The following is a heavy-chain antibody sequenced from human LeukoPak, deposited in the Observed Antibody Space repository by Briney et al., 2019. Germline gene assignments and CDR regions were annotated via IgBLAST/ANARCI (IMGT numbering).Heavy chain of an antibody. V-gene: IGHV3-30*02. Sequence: PGGSLRLSCAASGFTFSSYGMHWVRQAPGKGLEWVAFIRYDGSNKYYADSVKGRFTISRDNSKNTLYLQMNSLRAEDTAVYYCARDSRRDGYNFSFDYWGQGTLVTVSS. D-gene: IGHD5-24*01. CDR2: IRYDGSNK. CDR3: ARDSRRDGYNFSFDY. J-gene: IGHJ4*02. CDR1: GFTFSSYG.